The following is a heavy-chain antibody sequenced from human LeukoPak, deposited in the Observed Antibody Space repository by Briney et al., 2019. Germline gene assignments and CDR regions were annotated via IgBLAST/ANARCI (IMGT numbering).Heavy chain of an antibody. Sequence: GGSLRLSCAASGFTFSSYEMNWVRQAPGKGLEWVSYISSSGSTIYYADSVKGRFTISRDNAKNSLYLQMNSLRDEDTAVYYCARSYRGSGTSDYWGQGTLVTVSS. J-gene: IGHJ4*02. V-gene: IGHV3-48*03. D-gene: IGHD3-10*01. CDR1: GFTFSSYE. CDR2: ISSSGSTI. CDR3: ARSYRGSGTSDY.